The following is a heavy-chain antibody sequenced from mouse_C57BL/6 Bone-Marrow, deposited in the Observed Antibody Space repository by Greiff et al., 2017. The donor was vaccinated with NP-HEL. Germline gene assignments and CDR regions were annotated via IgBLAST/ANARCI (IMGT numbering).Heavy chain of an antibody. J-gene: IGHJ4*01. Sequence: QVQLQQSGAELVRPGTSVKMSCKASGYTFTNYWIGWAKQRPGHGLEWIGDIYPGGGYTNYTEKFKGKATLTADKSSSTAYMQFRSLTSEDSAIYYCARRSNYRGGNYAMDYWGQGTSVTVSS. CDR2: IYPGGGYT. D-gene: IGHD2-5*01. V-gene: IGHV1-63*01. CDR1: GYTFTNYW. CDR3: ARRSNYRGGNYAMDY.